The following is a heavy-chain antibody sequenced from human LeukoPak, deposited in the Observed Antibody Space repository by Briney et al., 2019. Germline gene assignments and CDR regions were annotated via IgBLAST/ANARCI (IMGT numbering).Heavy chain of an antibody. CDR3: ARGAGSSWYFYFDY. D-gene: IGHD6-13*01. V-gene: IGHV3-20*01. CDR1: GFTFDDYG. Sequence: GGSLRLSCAASGFTFDDYGMSWVRQVPGKGLEWVSGIKWDGGSTGYADSVKGRFTISRDNAENSLYLQMNSLRVEDTAVYHCARGAGSSWYFYFDYWGQGTLVTVSS. J-gene: IGHJ4*02. CDR2: IKWDGGST.